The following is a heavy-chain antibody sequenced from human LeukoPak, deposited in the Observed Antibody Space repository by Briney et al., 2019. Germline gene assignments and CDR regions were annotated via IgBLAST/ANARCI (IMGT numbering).Heavy chain of an antibody. Sequence: EASVKVSCKASGGTFSSYAISWVRQAPGQGLEWTGGIIPIFGTANYAQKFQGRVTITPDKSTSTAYMELSSLRSEDTAVYYCARADKCSGGSCYSWWFDPWGQGTLVTVSS. CDR1: GGTFSSYA. J-gene: IGHJ5*02. CDR3: ARADKCSGGSCYSWWFDP. D-gene: IGHD2-15*01. V-gene: IGHV1-69*06. CDR2: IIPIFGTA.